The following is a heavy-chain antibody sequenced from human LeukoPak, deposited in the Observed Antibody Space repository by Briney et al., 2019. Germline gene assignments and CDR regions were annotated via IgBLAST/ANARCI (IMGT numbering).Heavy chain of an antibody. D-gene: IGHD6-6*01. Sequence: SETLSLTCTVSGGSISSYYWSWIRQPPGKGLEWIGYIYYSGSTNYNPSLKSRVTISVDTSKNQFSLKLSSATAADTAVYYCARLPSSSSEDAFDIWGRGTMVTVSS. J-gene: IGHJ3*02. V-gene: IGHV4-59*01. CDR1: GGSISSYY. CDR2: IYYSGST. CDR3: ARLPSSSSEDAFDI.